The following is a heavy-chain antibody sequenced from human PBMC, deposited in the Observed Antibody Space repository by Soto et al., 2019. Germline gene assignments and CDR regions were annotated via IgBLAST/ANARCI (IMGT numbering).Heavy chain of an antibody. V-gene: IGHV4-39*01. CDR1: GGSISSFNYF. Sequence: QLQLQESGPGLVKPSETLSLTCTVSGGSISSFNYFWGWIRQPPRKGLEWIGSLYYSGNTYYNPSLQSRVTISVDTSKKQCTLTLRSVTAADTAVYYCARGGGSTFNWFDPWGQGTLVTVSP. CDR3: ARGGGSTFNWFDP. CDR2: LYYSGNT. D-gene: IGHD2-15*01. J-gene: IGHJ5*02.